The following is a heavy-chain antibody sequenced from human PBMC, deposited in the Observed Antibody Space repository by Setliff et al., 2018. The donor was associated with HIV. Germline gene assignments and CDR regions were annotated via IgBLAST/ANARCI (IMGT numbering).Heavy chain of an antibody. Sequence: RGSLRLTCTASGVTFSSYAMSWVRQAPGKGLGWVSYISSSSSYIYYADSVKGRVTISRDNAKNSLYLQMNSLGAEDTAVYYCAAETLPGQSAFDIWGQGTMVTVSS. CDR2: ISSSSSYI. CDR1: GVTFSSYA. V-gene: IGHV3-21*01. CDR3: AAETLPGQSAFDI. J-gene: IGHJ3*02. D-gene: IGHD3-16*01.